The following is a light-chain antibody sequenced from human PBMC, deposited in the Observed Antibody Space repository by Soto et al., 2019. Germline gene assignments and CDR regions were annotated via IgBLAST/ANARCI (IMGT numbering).Light chain of an antibody. CDR3: QQYDKWPYT. CDR1: QSVSRN. V-gene: IGKV3-15*01. CDR2: GAF. Sequence: EVVLTQSPATLSVSPGDRATLSCRASQSVSRNLAWYQQKPGQAPRLLIYGAFIRAPGFPVRFRGTGSGSEFTLTISSLQTEDGALYYCQQYDKWPYTFGQGTNLEIK. J-gene: IGKJ2*01.